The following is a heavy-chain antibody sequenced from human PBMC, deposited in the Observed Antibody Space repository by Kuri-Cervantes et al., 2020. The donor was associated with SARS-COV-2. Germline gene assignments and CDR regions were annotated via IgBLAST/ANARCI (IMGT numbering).Heavy chain of an antibody. D-gene: IGHD2-2*02. CDR1: GGSFSGYY. CDR3: ARVGCSSTSCYTGDYYYGVDV. Sequence: SQTLSLTCAVYGGSFSGYYWSWIRQPPGKGLEWIGEINHSGSTNYNPSLKSRVTISVDTSKNQFSLKLSSVTAADTAVYYCARVGCSSTSCYTGDYYYGVDVWGQGTTVTVSS. J-gene: IGHJ6*02. CDR2: INHSGST. V-gene: IGHV4-34*01.